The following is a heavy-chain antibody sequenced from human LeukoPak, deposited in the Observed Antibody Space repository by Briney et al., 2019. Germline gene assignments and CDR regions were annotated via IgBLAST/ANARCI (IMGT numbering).Heavy chain of an antibody. V-gene: IGHV3-15*01. CDR1: GFTFSNAW. Sequence: GGSLRLSCAASGFTFSNAWTSWVRQAPGKGLEWVGRIKSKTDGGTTDYAAPVKGRFTISRDDSKNTLYLQMNSLKTEDTAVYYCTTMKGMATNPFDYWGQGTLVTVSS. CDR3: TTMKGMATNPFDY. J-gene: IGHJ4*02. D-gene: IGHD5-24*01. CDR2: IKSKTDGGTT.